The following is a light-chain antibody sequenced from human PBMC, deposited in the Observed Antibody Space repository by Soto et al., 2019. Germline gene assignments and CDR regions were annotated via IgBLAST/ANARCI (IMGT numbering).Light chain of an antibody. CDR2: NNN. J-gene: IGLJ3*02. V-gene: IGLV1-44*01. CDR1: RSNIGSNT. CDR3: ATWDDTLNVWM. Sequence: QSVLTQPPSASGTPGQRVTISCSGSRSNIGSNTLNLYQQLPGTGPKLLIYNNNQRPSGVPDRFSGSKSGTSASLAISGVQSEDEADFYCATWDDTLNVWMFGEGTKRTVL.